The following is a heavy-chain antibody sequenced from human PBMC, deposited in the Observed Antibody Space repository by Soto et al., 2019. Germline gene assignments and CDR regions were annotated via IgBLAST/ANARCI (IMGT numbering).Heavy chain of an antibody. Sequence: EVQLVESGGGLVKPGGSLRLSCAASGFTFSDYSMNWVRQAPGKGLDWVSSISSSTRYIYYADSVKGRFTISRGNAKNSLYLQMNSLRAEDTAVYYCARDTSGWYKGEFDYWGQGTLVTVSS. CDR3: ARDTSGWYKGEFDY. V-gene: IGHV3-21*01. CDR2: ISSSTRYI. D-gene: IGHD6-19*01. CDR1: GFTFSDYS. J-gene: IGHJ4*02.